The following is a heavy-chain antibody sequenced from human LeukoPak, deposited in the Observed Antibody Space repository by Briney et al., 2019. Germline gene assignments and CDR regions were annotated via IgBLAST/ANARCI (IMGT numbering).Heavy chain of an antibody. Sequence: SETLSLTCTVSGVSISTSRYYWGWIRQPPGKGLEWIGNIYYTGPTYYNASLESRVTISLDTSKNQFFLKLNSVTAADTAMYYCARALRITIFGVVRNWFDPWGQGTLVTVSS. V-gene: IGHV4-39*07. CDR1: GVSISTSRYY. J-gene: IGHJ5*02. CDR3: ARALRITIFGVVRNWFDP. D-gene: IGHD3-3*01. CDR2: IYYTGPT.